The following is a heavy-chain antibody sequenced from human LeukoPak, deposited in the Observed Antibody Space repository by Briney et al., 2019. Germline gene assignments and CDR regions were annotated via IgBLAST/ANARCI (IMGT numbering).Heavy chain of an antibody. J-gene: IGHJ3*02. V-gene: IGHV4-61*01. Sequence: TSSETLSLTCTVSGYSISSGYYWGWIRQPPGKGLEWIGYIYYSGGTNYNPSLKSRVTISVDTSKNQFSLKLSSVTAADTAVYYCARLSTRIAAFDIWGQGTMVTVSS. CDR3: ARLSTRIAAFDI. CDR1: GYSISSGYY. CDR2: IYYSGGT. D-gene: IGHD2-15*01.